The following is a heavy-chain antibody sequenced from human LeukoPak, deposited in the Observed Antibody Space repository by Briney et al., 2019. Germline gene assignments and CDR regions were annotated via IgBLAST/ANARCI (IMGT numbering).Heavy chain of an antibody. CDR1: GDSIISYF. CDR3: ARGTPYSSNNWYDP. CDR2: IYTSGST. V-gene: IGHV4-4*07. D-gene: IGHD6-13*01. J-gene: IGHJ5*02. Sequence: SETLSLTCTVSGDSIISYFWSWIRQPAGKGLEWIGHIYTSGSTNYNPSLKSRVTMSVDTSKNQFSLKLRSVTAADTAVYYCARGTPYSSNNWYDPWGQGILVTVFS.